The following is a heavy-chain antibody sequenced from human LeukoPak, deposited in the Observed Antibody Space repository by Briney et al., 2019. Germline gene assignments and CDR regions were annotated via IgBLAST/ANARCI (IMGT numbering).Heavy chain of an antibody. J-gene: IGHJ3*02. CDR1: GGSISSYY. V-gene: IGHV4-59*01. D-gene: IGHD6-6*01. Sequence: SETLSLTCTVSGGSISSYYWSWIRQPPGKGLEWIGYIYHTGSTSYNPSLKGRVTISVDTSKNQFSLKLSSVTAADTAVYYCARVRSVAQGGAFDIWGQGTMVTVSS. CDR2: IYHTGST. CDR3: ARVRSVAQGGAFDI.